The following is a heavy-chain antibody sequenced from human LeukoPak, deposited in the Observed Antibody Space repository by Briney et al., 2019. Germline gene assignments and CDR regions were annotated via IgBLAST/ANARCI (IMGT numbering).Heavy chain of an antibody. CDR3: ARDRNYDGAFDM. D-gene: IGHD3-3*01. Sequence: PGGSLRLSCAASGFTFSSYSMNWVRQAPGKGLEWVSSISSSSSYIYYADSVKGRFTISRDNAKNSLYLQMNSLRAEDTAVYYCARDRNYDGAFDMWGQGTMVTVSS. J-gene: IGHJ3*02. CDR1: GFTFSSYS. CDR2: ISSSSSYI. V-gene: IGHV3-21*01.